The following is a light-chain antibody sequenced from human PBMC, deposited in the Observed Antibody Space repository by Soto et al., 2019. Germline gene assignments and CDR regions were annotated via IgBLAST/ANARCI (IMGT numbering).Light chain of an antibody. CDR3: QQRYSSPPT. J-gene: IGKJ1*01. CDR1: QDISNY. Sequence: DIQMTQSPSTLSASVGDRVAITCQASQDISNYLNWYQQKPGKAPKXXIFAASSLQSGVPSRFSGSRSGPDFTLTISSLQTEDVATYDCQQRYSSPPTFGQGTKVDIK. V-gene: IGKV1-39*01. CDR2: AAS.